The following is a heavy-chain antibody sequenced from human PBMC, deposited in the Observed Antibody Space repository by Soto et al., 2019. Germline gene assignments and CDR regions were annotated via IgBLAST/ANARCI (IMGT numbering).Heavy chain of an antibody. CDR2: MNPNSGNT. V-gene: IGHV1-8*01. CDR1: GYTFTSYD. Sequence: ASVKVSCKASGYTFTSYDINWVRQATGQGLEWMGWMNPNSGNTGYAQKFQGRVTMTRNTSISTAYMELSSLRSEDTAVYYCARVGGYSGYYYYYYYYMDVWGKGTTVTVSS. D-gene: IGHD5-12*01. J-gene: IGHJ6*03. CDR3: ARVGGYSGYYYYYYYYMDV.